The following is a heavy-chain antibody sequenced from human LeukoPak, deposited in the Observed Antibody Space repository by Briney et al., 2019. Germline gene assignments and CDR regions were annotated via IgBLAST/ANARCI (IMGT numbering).Heavy chain of an antibody. CDR2: INPDSGGT. CDR1: GYTFTGYY. J-gene: IGHJ4*02. V-gene: IGHV1-2*02. Sequence: SVRVSCTASGYTFTGYYIHWVRQAPGQGLEWMAWINPDSGGTNYAQKFQGRVTMTRDTPISTAYMELSRLRSDDAAVYYCARGRLVTWFGELKGWGQGTLVTVSS. D-gene: IGHD3-10*01. CDR3: ARGRLVTWFGELKG.